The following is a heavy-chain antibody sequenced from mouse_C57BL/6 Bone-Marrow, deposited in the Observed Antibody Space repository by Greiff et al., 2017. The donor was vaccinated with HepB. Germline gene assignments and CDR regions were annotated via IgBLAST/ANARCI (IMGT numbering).Heavy chain of an antibody. CDR2: IYPRSGNT. D-gene: IGHD4-1*01. J-gene: IGHJ2*01. CDR1: GYTFTSYG. CDR3: ARRELGPLFDY. V-gene: IGHV1-81*01. Sequence: QVQLKESGAELARPGASVKLSCKASGYTFTSYGISWVKQRTGQGLEWIGEIYPRSGNTYYNEKFKGKATLTADKSSSTAYMELRSLTSEDSAVYFCARRELGPLFDYWGQGTTLTVSS.